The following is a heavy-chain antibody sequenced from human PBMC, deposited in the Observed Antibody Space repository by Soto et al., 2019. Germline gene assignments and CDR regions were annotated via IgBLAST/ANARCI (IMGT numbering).Heavy chain of an antibody. CDR2: IDPSDSYT. CDR1: GYSFTSYW. CDR3: ARRRIAARVYYYYGMDV. V-gene: IGHV5-10-1*01. J-gene: IGHJ6*02. D-gene: IGHD6-6*01. Sequence: PGESLKISCKGSGYSFTSYWISWVRQMPGKGLEWMGRIDPSDSYTNYSPSFQGHVTISADKSISTAYLQWSSLKASDTAMYYCARRRIAARVYYYYGMDVWGQGTTVTVSS.